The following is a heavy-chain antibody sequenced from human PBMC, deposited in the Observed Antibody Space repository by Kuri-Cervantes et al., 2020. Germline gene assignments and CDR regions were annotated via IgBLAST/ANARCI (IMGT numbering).Heavy chain of an antibody. CDR1: GYTFTGYY. CDR3: ARGGEDSGSYWMMDV. Sequence: ASVKVSCKASGYTFTGYYMHWVRQAPRQGLEWMGWINPNSGGTNYAQKFQGRVTMTRDTSISTAYMELSRLRSDDTAVYYCARGGEDSGSYWMMDVWGQGTTVTVSS. CDR2: INPNSGGT. V-gene: IGHV1-2*02. J-gene: IGHJ6*02. D-gene: IGHD3-10*01.